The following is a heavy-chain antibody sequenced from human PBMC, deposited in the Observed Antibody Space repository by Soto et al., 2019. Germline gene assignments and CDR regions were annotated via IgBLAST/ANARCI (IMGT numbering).Heavy chain of an antibody. CDR3: ARLLDSYEFDY. V-gene: IGHV4-4*02. J-gene: IGHJ4*02. Sequence: SETLSLTCSVSDGSCTNFFWSWVRQPPGKGLEWIGEIYHSGSTNYNPSLKSRVTISVDKSKNQFSLKLSSVTAADTAVYYCARLLDSYEFDYWGQGTLVTVSS. CDR2: IYHSGST. CDR1: DGSCTNFF. D-gene: IGHD5-18*01.